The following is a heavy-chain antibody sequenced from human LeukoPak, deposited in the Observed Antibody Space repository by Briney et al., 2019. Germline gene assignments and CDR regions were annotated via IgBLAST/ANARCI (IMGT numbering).Heavy chain of an antibody. CDR3: ARTYYYGSGIDY. D-gene: IGHD3-10*01. Sequence: ASVKVSCKASGYTFTGYYMHWVRQAPGQGLEWMGWINPNSGGTNYAQKFQGRVTMTRDTSISTAYMELSRLRSDDTAVYYCARTYYYGSGIDYWGQGTLVTVSS. CDR1: GYTFTGYY. J-gene: IGHJ4*02. V-gene: IGHV1-2*02. CDR2: INPNSGGT.